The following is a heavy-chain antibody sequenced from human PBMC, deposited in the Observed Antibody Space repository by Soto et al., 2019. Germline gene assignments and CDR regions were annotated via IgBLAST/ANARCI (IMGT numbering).Heavy chain of an antibody. D-gene: IGHD6-13*01. CDR2: IYHSGST. CDR1: VGSISSSNW. V-gene: IGHV4-4*02. Sequence: SETLSLTCAVSVGSISSSNWWSWVRQPPGKGLEWIGEIYHSGSTNYNPSLKSRVTISADRSTNTAFLHLRSLEASDTATYFCARQGFSKHYFYAADVWGQGTTVTVSS. CDR3: ARQGFSKHYFYAADV. J-gene: IGHJ6*02.